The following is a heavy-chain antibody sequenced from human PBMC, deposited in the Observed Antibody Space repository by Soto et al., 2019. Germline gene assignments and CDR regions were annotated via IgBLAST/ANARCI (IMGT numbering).Heavy chain of an antibody. D-gene: IGHD3-10*01. CDR1: AGTFSSHA. J-gene: IGHJ6*02. V-gene: IGHV1-69*01. CDR3: ASGIVRGVIGFYYYYYRMDV. Sequence: SSVKFSCNASAGTFSSHAISSVRQGLGGAEAPMGGIIPIFGTANYAQKIQDRVTITADESTSTAYMELSSLRSEDTAVYYCASGIVRGVIGFYYYYYRMDVWAQGTTVTTS. CDR2: IIPIFGTA.